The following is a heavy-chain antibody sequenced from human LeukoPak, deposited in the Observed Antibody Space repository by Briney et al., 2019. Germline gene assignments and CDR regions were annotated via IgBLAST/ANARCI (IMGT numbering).Heavy chain of an antibody. J-gene: IGHJ6*03. Sequence: GSLRLSCAASGFTFSSYAMSWIRQPPGKGLEWIGEINHSGSTNYNPSLKSRVTISVDTPKNQFSLKLSSVTAADTAVYYCARLNYYMDVWGKGTTVTISS. CDR2: INHSGST. CDR3: ARLNYYMDV. CDR1: GFTFSSYA. V-gene: IGHV4-34*01.